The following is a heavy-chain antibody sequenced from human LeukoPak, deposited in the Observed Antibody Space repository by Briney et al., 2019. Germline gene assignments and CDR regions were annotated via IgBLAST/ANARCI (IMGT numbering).Heavy chain of an antibody. D-gene: IGHD3-22*01. J-gene: IGHJ6*02. V-gene: IGHV4-34*01. CDR3: AREDYYDSSGAMDV. CDR1: GGSFSGYS. CDR2: INHSGST. Sequence: SETLSLTCTVYGGSFSGYSWSWIRQPPGEGLEWIGEINHSGSTHYNPSLKSRVTISVDTSKNQFSLKLSSVTAADTAVFYCAREDYYDSSGAMDVWGQGTTVTVSS.